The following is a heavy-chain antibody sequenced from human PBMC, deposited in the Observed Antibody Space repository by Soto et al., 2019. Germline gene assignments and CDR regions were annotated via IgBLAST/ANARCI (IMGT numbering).Heavy chain of an antibody. J-gene: IGHJ6*02. CDR3: ARDCISTSCYGPAYYYYYGMDV. D-gene: IGHD2-2*01. CDR1: GYTFTSYG. V-gene: IGHV1-18*01. CDR2: ISAYNGNT. Sequence: ASVKVSCKASGYTFTSYGISWVRQAPGQGLEWMGWISAYNGNTNYAQKLQGRVTMTTDTSTSTAYMELRSLRSDDTAVYYCARDCISTSCYGPAYYYYYGMDVWG.